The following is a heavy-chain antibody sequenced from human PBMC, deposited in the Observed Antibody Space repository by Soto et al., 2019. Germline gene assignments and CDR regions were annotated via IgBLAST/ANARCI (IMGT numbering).Heavy chain of an antibody. Sequence: LSLTCAVSGGSVESSSCWSWVRQAPGKGLEWIGEIYHSGTFNYNPSLASRVSVSVDKSTNQFSLNLNSVTAADTAVYYCVRSVPAATWAYNGMDVWGQGTTVTVSS. CDR1: GGSVESSSC. J-gene: IGHJ6*02. CDR3: VRSVPAATWAYNGMDV. V-gene: IGHV4-4*02. D-gene: IGHD2-15*01. CDR2: IYHSGTF.